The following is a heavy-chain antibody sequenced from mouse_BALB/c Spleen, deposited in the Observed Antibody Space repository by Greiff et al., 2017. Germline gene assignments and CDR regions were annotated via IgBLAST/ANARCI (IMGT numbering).Heavy chain of an antibody. V-gene: IGHV1-77*01. Sequence: QVQLKQSGPELVKPGASVKMSCKASGYTFTDYVISWVKQRTGQGLEWIGEIYPGSGSTYYNEKFKGKATLTADKSSNTAYMQLSSLTSEDSAVYFCARRYRGEGYFDVWGAGTTVTVSS. D-gene: IGHD5-1-1*01. CDR1: GYTFTDYV. CDR2: IYPGSGST. CDR3: ARRYRGEGYFDV. J-gene: IGHJ1*01.